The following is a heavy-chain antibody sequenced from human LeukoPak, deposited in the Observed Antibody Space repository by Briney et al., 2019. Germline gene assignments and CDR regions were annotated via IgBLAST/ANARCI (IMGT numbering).Heavy chain of an antibody. CDR2: IYYSGST. Sequence: SETLSLTCTVSGGSIGSGGYYWSWIRQHPGKGLEWIGYIYYSGSTYYNPSLKSRVTISVDTSKNQFSLKLSSVTAADTAVYYCARAAQVHCGGDCYQPFFDYWGQGTLVTVSS. CDR1: GGSIGSGGYY. D-gene: IGHD2-21*02. J-gene: IGHJ4*02. V-gene: IGHV4-31*03. CDR3: ARAAQVHCGGDCYQPFFDY.